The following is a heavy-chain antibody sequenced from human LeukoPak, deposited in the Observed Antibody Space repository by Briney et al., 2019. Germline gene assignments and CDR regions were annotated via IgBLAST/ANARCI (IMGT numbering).Heavy chain of an antibody. CDR1: GFTFSGSA. CDR3: ISRRDCTSTSCYVASDFDY. CDR2: IRSNANSYAT. D-gene: IGHD2-2*01. Sequence: WSLILSCVVSGFTFSGSAIHWVRQASGRGLEWLGRIRSNANSYATAYAASVKGRYTISRDDSKNTAYLQMNSLKIEDTAVYYCISRRDCTSTSCYVASDFDYWGQGTLVTVSS. V-gene: IGHV3-73*01. J-gene: IGHJ4*02.